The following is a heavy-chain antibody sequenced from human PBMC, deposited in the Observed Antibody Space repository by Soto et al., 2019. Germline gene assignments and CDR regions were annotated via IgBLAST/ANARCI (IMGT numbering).Heavy chain of an antibody. V-gene: IGHV4-34*01. CDR2: FSDSGST. CDR3: ARGNFYYGMDV. CDR1: GESFSGNY. Sequence: QVQLQQWGAGLLKPSETLSLICAVYGESFSGNYWSWIRQPPGKGLEWIGEFSDSGSTNYNPSLKRRVTISEDMSKSQFSLKLSSVTAADTAVYYCARGNFYYGMDVWGQGTTVTVSS. J-gene: IGHJ6*02.